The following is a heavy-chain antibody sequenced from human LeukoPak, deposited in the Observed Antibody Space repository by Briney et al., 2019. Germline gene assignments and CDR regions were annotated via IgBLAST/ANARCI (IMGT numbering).Heavy chain of an antibody. J-gene: IGHJ1*01. CDR1: GGTFSSYA. D-gene: IGHD3-3*01. V-gene: IGHV1-69*13. CDR3: ARGPPGTQTIFGVDPYFQH. CDR2: IIPIFGTA. Sequence: SVKVSCKASGGTFSSYAISWVRQAPGQGLEWMGGIIPIFGTANYAQKFQGRVTITADESTSTAYMELSSLRSEDTAVYYCARGPPGTQTIFGVDPYFQHWGQGTLVTVSS.